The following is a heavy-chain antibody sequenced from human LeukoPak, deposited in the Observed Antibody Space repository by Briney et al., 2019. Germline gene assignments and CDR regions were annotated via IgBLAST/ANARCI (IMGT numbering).Heavy chain of an antibody. CDR2: IYYSGST. V-gene: IGHV4-59*01. CDR3: ARVGGIAAAGRAGWFDP. CDR1: GGSISSYY. J-gene: IGHJ5*02. Sequence: PSETLSLTCTVSGGSISSYYWSWIRQPPGKGLEWIGYIYYSGSTNYNPSLESRVTISVDTSKNQFSLKLSSVTAADTAVYYCARVGGIAAAGRAGWFDPWGQGTLVTVSS. D-gene: IGHD6-13*01.